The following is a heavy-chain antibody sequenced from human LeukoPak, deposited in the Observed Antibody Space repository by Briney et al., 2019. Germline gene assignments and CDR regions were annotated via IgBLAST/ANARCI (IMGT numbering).Heavy chain of an antibody. Sequence: GESLKISCKGSGYSFPSYWIGWVRQVAGKGLEWMGIVNPGDSDTICSPSFQGQVTISVDKSINTAYLQWSSLKASDSAIYYCARGDGDLYAFDYWGQGTLVTVSS. D-gene: IGHD3-10*01. CDR1: GYSFPSYW. CDR3: ARGDGDLYAFDY. J-gene: IGHJ4*02. V-gene: IGHV5-51*01. CDR2: VNPGDSDT.